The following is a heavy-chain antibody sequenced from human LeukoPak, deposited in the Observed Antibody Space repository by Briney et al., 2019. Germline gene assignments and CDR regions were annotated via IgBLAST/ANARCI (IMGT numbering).Heavy chain of an antibody. J-gene: IGHJ3*02. CDR2: IKQDGSEK. CDR3: ARDQSSSWDPGTDAFDI. V-gene: IGHV3-7*03. D-gene: IGHD6-13*01. CDR1: GFTFSSYW. Sequence: GGSLRLSCAASGFTFSSYWMSWVRQAPGKGLEWVANIKQDGSEKYYVDSVKGRFTISRDNAKNSLYLQMNSLRAEDTAVYYCARDQSSSWDPGTDAFDIWGQGTMVTVSS.